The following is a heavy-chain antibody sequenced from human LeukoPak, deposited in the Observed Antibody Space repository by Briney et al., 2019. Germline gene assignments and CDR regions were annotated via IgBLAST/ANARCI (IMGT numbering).Heavy chain of an antibody. D-gene: IGHD3-10*01. CDR3: AKDQSTYYYTSENYHVFDY. J-gene: IGHJ4*02. V-gene: IGHV3-23*01. Sequence: PGGSLRHFCAASGFTINNYAMSWVRQAPGKEVVGVSAISGSGGSTYYADSVKGRFTISRDNSKNTLYLQLNSLRAEDTAVYYCAKDQSTYYYTSENYHVFDYWGQGTLVTVSS. CDR1: GFTINNYA. CDR2: ISGSGGST.